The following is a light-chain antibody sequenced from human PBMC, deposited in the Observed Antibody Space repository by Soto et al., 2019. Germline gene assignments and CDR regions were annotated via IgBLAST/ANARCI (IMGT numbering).Light chain of an antibody. J-gene: IGKJ5*01. Sequence: EIVLTQSPGTLSLSPGERVTLSCRASQSVSSSYLAWYQQKPGQPPRLLIYGASSRATGIPDRFSGSGSGTDFTLTISRLEPEDFAVYYCQQYGGSPRTFGQGTRLEIK. V-gene: IGKV3-20*01. CDR3: QQYGGSPRT. CDR1: QSVSSSY. CDR2: GAS.